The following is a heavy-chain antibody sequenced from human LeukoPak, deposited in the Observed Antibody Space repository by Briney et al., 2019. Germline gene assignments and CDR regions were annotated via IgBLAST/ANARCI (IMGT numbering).Heavy chain of an antibody. J-gene: IGHJ4*02. V-gene: IGHV3-21*01. D-gene: IGHD3-10*01. CDR2: ISSSSSYI. CDR3: ASVDYYGSGNYYNDVDY. CDR1: GFTFSSYS. Sequence: GGSLRLSCAASGFTFSSYSMNWVRQAPGKGLEWVSSISSSSSYIYYADSVKGRFTISRDNAKNSLYLQMNSLRAEDAALYYCASVDYYGSGNYYNDVDYWGQGTLVTVSS.